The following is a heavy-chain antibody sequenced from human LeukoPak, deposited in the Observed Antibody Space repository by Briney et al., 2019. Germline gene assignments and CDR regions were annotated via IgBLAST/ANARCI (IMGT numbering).Heavy chain of an antibody. CDR1: GYXFTSYG. CDR3: ARDHNYDSSGYYIWDV. Sequence: ASVKVSCKASGYXFTSYGISWVRQAPGQGLEWMGQIRAYNGNTNYAQKLQGRDTMTTDTSTSTAYMELRSLRSDDTAVYYCARDHNYDSSGYYIWDVWGQGTTVTVSS. J-gene: IGHJ6*02. V-gene: IGHV1-18*01. D-gene: IGHD3-22*01. CDR2: IRAYNGNT.